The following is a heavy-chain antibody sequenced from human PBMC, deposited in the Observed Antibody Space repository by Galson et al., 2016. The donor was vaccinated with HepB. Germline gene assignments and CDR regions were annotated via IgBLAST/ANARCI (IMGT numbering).Heavy chain of an antibody. CDR2: ISGNTFYT. D-gene: IGHD3-16*01. Sequence: SLRLSCAASGFTFSSYAMSWVRQAPRKGLEWVSAISGNTFYTSYADSVKGRFTISRDNSKNTLYLQMNSLRAEDTAVYYCAKQGDRETPYYMDVWGKGTTGTGS. V-gene: IGHV3-23*01. J-gene: IGHJ6*03. CDR1: GFTFSSYA. CDR3: AKQGDRETPYYMDV.